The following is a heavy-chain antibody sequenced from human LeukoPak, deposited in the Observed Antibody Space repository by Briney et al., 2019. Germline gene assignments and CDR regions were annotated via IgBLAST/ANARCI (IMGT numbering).Heavy chain of an antibody. Sequence: PGGSLRLSCAATGFTFSNAWMNWVRQAPGKGLEWVGRIKSKTDGGTTDHVAPVKGRFTISRDDSKHTLYLQVNSLKTEDTAVYYCTTGNWGSFSYWGQGTLVTVSS. CDR3: TTGNWGSFSY. D-gene: IGHD7-27*01. CDR1: GFTFSNAW. CDR2: IKSKTDGGTT. J-gene: IGHJ4*02. V-gene: IGHV3-15*01.